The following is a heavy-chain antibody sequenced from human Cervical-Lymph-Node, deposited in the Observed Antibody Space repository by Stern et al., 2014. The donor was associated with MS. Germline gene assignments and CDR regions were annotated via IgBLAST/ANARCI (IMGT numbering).Heavy chain of an antibody. Sequence: VQLEESGGGVVQPGRSLRLSCAASGFSFSRYAMHWVRQAPGKGLEWVALLWYDGSNPYYADSVTGRFTISRDNFKNTLYLQMNSLRAEDTAVYYCASAYSSSHYYFDYWGQGTLVTVSS. CDR2: LWYDGSNP. CDR3: ASAYSSSHYYFDY. V-gene: IGHV3-33*01. J-gene: IGHJ4*02. CDR1: GFSFSRYA. D-gene: IGHD6-13*01.